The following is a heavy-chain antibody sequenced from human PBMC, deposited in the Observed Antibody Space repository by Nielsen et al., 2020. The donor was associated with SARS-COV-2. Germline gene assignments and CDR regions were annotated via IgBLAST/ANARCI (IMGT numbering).Heavy chain of an antibody. CDR2: IIPIFGTA. J-gene: IGHJ4*02. V-gene: IGHV1-69*05. D-gene: IGHD4-17*01. CDR1: GGTFSSYA. Sequence: SVKVSCKASGGTFSSYAISWVRQAPGQGLEWMGGIIPIFGTANYAQKFQGRVTMTRDTSTSTVYMDLSSLKSEDTAVYYCARDHYGDNLYDYWGQGTLVTVSS. CDR3: ARDHYGDNLYDY.